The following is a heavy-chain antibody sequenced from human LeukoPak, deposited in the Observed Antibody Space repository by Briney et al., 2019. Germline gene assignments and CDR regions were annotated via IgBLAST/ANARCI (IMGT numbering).Heavy chain of an antibody. Sequence: ASVKVSCKASGYTFTSYGISWVRQAPGQGLEWMGWISAYNGNTNYAQKLQGRVTMTTDTSTGTAYMGLRSLRSDDTAVYYCARSGAYYYDSSGYYAVGYWGQGTLVTVSS. CDR2: ISAYNGNT. J-gene: IGHJ4*02. CDR3: ARSGAYYYDSSGYYAVGY. V-gene: IGHV1-18*01. D-gene: IGHD3-22*01. CDR1: GYTFTSYG.